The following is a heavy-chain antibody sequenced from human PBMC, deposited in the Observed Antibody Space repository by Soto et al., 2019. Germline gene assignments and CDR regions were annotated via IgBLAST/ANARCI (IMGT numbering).Heavy chain of an antibody. CDR2: ISNRGDT. V-gene: IGHV3-66*01. J-gene: IGHJ3*02. CDR3: AREPRYCRGGSCSITGDAYDI. D-gene: IGHD2-15*01. Sequence: EVHLVESGGGLVQPGGSLRLSCTASGFIVSDTYVNWVRQAPGKGLEWVSVISNRGDTHYADSVRGRFSLSIDISDNTLHLQMNNLRVEDTAVYYCAREPRYCRGGSCSITGDAYDIWGQGTMVTVSS. CDR1: GFIVSDTY.